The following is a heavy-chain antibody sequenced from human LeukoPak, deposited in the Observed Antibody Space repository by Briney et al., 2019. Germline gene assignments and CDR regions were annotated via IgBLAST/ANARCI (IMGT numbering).Heavy chain of an antibody. CDR1: VYTFSTYG. V-gene: IGHV1-18*01. D-gene: IGHD6-25*01. J-gene: IGHJ4*02. CDR3: ARDPATPTGKWPYSLDY. Sequence: ASVKVSRKASVYTFSTYGITSVRQAPGQGREWMAWTSPDNGETNTRYAPKFQGKTTVSTDTSTSTAFMEMWSLTHDDSAVYYCARDPATPTGKWPYSLDYWGQGTLITVSS. CDR2: TSPDNGETNT.